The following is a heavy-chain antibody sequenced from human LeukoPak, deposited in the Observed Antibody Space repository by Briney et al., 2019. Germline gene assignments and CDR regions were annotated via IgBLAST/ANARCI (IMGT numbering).Heavy chain of an antibody. CDR2: IWYDGSNK. CDR3: ARDQSITMVRGAFGY. CDR1: GFTFSSYG. D-gene: IGHD3-10*01. Sequence: GRSLRLSCAASGFTFSSYGMHWVRQAPGKGLGWVAVIWYDGSNKYYADSVKGRFTISRDNSKNTLYLQMNSLRAEDTAVYYCARDQSITMVRGAFGYWGQGTLVTVSS. J-gene: IGHJ4*02. V-gene: IGHV3-33*01.